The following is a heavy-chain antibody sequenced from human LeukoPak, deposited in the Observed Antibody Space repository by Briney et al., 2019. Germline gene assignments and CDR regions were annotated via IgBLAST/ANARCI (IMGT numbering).Heavy chain of an antibody. CDR3: ARVPTVTFFDY. J-gene: IGHJ4*02. Sequence: SETLSLTCTVSGGSISSSSYYWGWIRQPPGKGLEWIGGIYYSRSTYYNPSLKSRVTISVDASKNQFSLKLSSVTAADTAVYYCARVPTVTFFDYWGQGSLVTVSS. CDR1: GGSISSSSYY. CDR2: IYYSRST. V-gene: IGHV4-39*01. D-gene: IGHD4-17*01.